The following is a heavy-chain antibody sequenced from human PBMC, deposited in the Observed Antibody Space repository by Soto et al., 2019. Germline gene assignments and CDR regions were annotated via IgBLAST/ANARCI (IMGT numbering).Heavy chain of an antibody. J-gene: IGHJ6*04. V-gene: IGHV4-4*02. CDR2: SSHSGST. CDR1: GGSISSSNW. Sequence: SETLSLTCAVSGGSISSSNWWSWVRQPPGKGLEWIGESSHSGSTNCNPSLKSRVTISVDQSKNQFSLKLSSVTAADTAVYYGARVVGDYYYYGMDVWGKGTTGTVSS. CDR3: ARVVGDYYYYGMDV. D-gene: IGHD2-21*01.